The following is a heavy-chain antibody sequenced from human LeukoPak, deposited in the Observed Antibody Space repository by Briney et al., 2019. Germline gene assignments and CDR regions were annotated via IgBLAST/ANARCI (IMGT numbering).Heavy chain of an antibody. CDR1: GGTFSSYA. V-gene: IGHV1-69*05. Sequence: SMKVPCKASGGTFSSYAISWVRQAPEQGLEWMGGIIPIFGTANYAQKFQGRVTITTDESTSTAYMELSSLRSEDTAVYYCARAISGGLYYFDYWGQGTLVTVSS. CDR2: IIPIFGTA. CDR3: ARAISGGLYYFDY. D-gene: IGHD3-16*01. J-gene: IGHJ4*02.